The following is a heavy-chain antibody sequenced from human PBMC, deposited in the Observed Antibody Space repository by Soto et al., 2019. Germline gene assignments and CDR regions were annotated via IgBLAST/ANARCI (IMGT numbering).Heavy chain of an antibody. V-gene: IGHV4-34*01. CDR3: TSHCNGGSCYQTPNWFDP. Sequence: PSETLSLTCAFYGGSFSGYYWSWIRQPPGKGLEWIGEINHSGSTNYNPSLKSRVTISVDTSKNQFSLKLSSVTAADTAVYYCTSHCNGGSCYQTPNWFDPWGQGTLVTVSS. CDR2: INHSGST. CDR1: GGSFSGYY. J-gene: IGHJ5*02. D-gene: IGHD2-15*01.